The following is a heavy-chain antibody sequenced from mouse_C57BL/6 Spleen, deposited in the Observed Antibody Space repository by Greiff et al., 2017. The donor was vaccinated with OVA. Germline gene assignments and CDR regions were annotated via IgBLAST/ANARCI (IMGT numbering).Heavy chain of an antibody. Sequence: QVQLKQSGAELVRPGTSVKVSCKASGYTFTNYLIEWVKQRPGQGLEWIGVINPGSGGTNYNEKFKGKATLTADKSSSTAYMQLSSLTSEDSAVYFWARGVQYGSSSWYFDVWGTGTTVTVSS. CDR3: ARGVQYGSSSWYFDV. CDR2: INPGSGGT. CDR1: GYTFTNYL. J-gene: IGHJ1*03. D-gene: IGHD1-1*01. V-gene: IGHV1-54*01.